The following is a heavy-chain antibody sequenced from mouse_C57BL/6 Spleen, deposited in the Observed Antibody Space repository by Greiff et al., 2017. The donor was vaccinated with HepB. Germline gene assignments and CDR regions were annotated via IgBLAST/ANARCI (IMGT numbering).Heavy chain of an antibody. J-gene: IGHJ2*01. CDR2: INPNNGGT. CDR1: GYTFTDYN. Sequence: EVQLQQSGPELVKPGASVKMSCKASGYTFTDYNMHWVKQSHGKSLEWIGYINPNNGGTSYNQKFKGKATLTVNKSSSTAYMELRSLTSEDSAVYDCARKLTGTWYFDYWGQGTTLTVSS. D-gene: IGHD4-1*01. V-gene: IGHV1-22*01. CDR3: ARKLTGTWYFDY.